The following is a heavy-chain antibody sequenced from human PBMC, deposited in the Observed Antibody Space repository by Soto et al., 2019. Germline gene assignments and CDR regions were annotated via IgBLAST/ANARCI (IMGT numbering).Heavy chain of an antibody. CDR1: GFTFSSYA. Sequence: EVQLLESGGGLVQPGGSLRLSCAASGFTFSSYAMSWVRQAPGKGLEWVSAISGSGGSTYYADSVKGRFTISRANSKNRLYLEMNSLRAEDTAVYYCANTIYSSSWYSPHYYYYGMDVWGQGTTVTVSS. J-gene: IGHJ6*02. CDR2: ISGSGGST. CDR3: ANTIYSSSWYSPHYYYYGMDV. D-gene: IGHD6-13*01. V-gene: IGHV3-23*01.